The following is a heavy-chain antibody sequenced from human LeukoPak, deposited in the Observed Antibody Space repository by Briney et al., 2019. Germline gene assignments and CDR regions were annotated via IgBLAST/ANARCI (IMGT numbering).Heavy chain of an antibody. CDR1: GGSISSYY. CDR2: IYYSGST. Sequence: SETLSLTCTVSGGSISSYYWSWIRQPPGKGLEWIAYIYYSGSTDYNPSLRSRVTISVDTSKNQFSLKLYSVTAADTAVYYCAREIVWSGAFDIWGQGTMVTVAS. V-gene: IGHV4-59*13. CDR3: AREIVWSGAFDI. J-gene: IGHJ3*02. D-gene: IGHD3-9*01.